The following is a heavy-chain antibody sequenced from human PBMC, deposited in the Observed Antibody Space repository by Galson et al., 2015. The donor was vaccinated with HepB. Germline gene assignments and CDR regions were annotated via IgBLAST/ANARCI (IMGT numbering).Heavy chain of an antibody. CDR2: ISNSGDTT. D-gene: IGHD5-18*01. J-gene: IGHJ6*03. CDR1: GFTFSSYA. CDR3: AISRRGYSYGKNPYYYYYMDV. V-gene: IGHV3-23*01. Sequence: SLRLSCAATGFTFSSYAMSWVRQAPGKGLEWVSIISNSGDTTYYSDSVKGRFTISRDNSKNTVYLQMNSLRAEDTALYYCAISRRGYSYGKNPYYYYYMDVWGKGTTVTVSS.